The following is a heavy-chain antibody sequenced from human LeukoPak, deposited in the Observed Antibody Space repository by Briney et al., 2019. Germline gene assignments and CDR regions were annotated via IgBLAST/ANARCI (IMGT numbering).Heavy chain of an antibody. J-gene: IGHJ3*02. Sequence: GGSLRLSCSASGLTFSNYAFHWVRQAPGKGLEWVSYISSSGSTIYYADSVKGRFTISRDNAKNSLYLQMNSLRAEDTAVYYCAREAMIVVVSNDAFDIWGQGTMVTVSS. V-gene: IGHV3-48*04. CDR2: ISSSGSTI. CDR3: AREAMIVVVSNDAFDI. D-gene: IGHD3-22*01. CDR1: GLTFSNYA.